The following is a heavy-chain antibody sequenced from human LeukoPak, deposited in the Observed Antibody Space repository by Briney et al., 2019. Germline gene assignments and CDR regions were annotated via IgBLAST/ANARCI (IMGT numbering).Heavy chain of an antibody. V-gene: IGHV4-61*01. J-gene: IGHJ5*02. D-gene: IGHD3-3*01. CDR2: IYYTGTT. CDR1: GGSISSGSYF. Sequence: SETLSLTCTVSGGSISSGSYFWSWIRQPPGKGLEWIGYIYYTGTTNYNPSLKSRVTMSVDTSKNQFSLQLNSVTAADTAVYYCARYDQGLGPSRWFDPWGQGTLVTVSS. CDR3: ARYDQGLGPSRWFDP.